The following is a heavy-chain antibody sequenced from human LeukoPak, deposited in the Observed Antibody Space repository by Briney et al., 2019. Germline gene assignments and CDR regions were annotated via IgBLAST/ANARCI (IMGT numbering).Heavy chain of an antibody. CDR2: ISASGSNT. Sequence: PGGSLRLSCAASGFTFTYYAMSWVRQAPGKGLEWVSAISASGSNTYYADSVKVRFTISRDNSKNTLYLQINSLRAEDTAVYFCAKDRICSGGSCYYFHYWGQGTLVAVSS. D-gene: IGHD2-15*01. CDR1: GFTFTYYA. V-gene: IGHV3-23*01. J-gene: IGHJ4*02. CDR3: AKDRICSGGSCYYFHY.